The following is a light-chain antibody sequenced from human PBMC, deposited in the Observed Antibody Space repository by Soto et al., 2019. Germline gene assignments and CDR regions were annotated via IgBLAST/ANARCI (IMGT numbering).Light chain of an antibody. J-gene: IGKJ4*01. CDR1: QSVNSNF. CDR2: GAS. CDR3: QQFDSSRLT. V-gene: IGKV3-20*01. Sequence: EIVLTQSPGTLSLSPGERATLSCRASQSVNSNFLTWYQHKPGQAPRLLIYGASTRATGIPDRFSGSGSGTDFTLTISRLEPEDFAIYYCQQFDSSRLTFGGGTKV.